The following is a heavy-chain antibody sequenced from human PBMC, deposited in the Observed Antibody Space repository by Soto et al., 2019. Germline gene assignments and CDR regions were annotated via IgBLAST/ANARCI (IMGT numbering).Heavy chain of an antibody. D-gene: IGHD2-2*01. Sequence: QVQLQESGPGLVRASGTLSLTCAVSVDSISSNRWWRWVRQPPGKGLEWIGEIYHSGTTNYNPSPKSRVTISAHKSKTQLSLNLNSVTAAATAVYYCATGGSYCSTTGCLYWYLDRWGRGTLVSVSS. CDR1: VDSISSNRW. V-gene: IGHV4-4*02. CDR2: IYHSGTT. J-gene: IGHJ2*01. CDR3: ATGGSYCSTTGCLYWYLDR.